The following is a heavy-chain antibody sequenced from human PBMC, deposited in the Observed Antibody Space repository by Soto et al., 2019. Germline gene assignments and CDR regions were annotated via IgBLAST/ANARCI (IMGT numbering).Heavy chain of an antibody. CDR3: ARVSVVVPAAINYYYMDV. CDR1: GFTFSSYA. V-gene: IGHV3-64*01. Sequence: QTGGSLRLSCAASGFTFSSYAMHWVRQAPGKGLEYVSAISSNGGSTYYANSVKGRFTISRDNSKNTLYLQMGSLRAEDMAVYYCARVSVVVPAAINYYYMDVWGKGTTVTVSS. CDR2: ISSNGGST. D-gene: IGHD2-2*01. J-gene: IGHJ6*03.